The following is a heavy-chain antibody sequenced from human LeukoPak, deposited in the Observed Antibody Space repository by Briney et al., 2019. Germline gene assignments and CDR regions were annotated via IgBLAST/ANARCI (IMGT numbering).Heavy chain of an antibody. Sequence: PGGSLRVSCRASGFSVDSVFMNWVRQPPGKGLEWVSFVMPGGHIDYTDSVRGRFTISRDSFKNTLSLQMNSLRVDDTAVYYCARGNSATTTFDFWGQGTLVTVSS. CDR2: VMPGGHI. CDR1: GFSVDSVF. J-gene: IGHJ4*02. D-gene: IGHD4-17*01. CDR3: ARGNSATTTFDF. V-gene: IGHV3-66*01.